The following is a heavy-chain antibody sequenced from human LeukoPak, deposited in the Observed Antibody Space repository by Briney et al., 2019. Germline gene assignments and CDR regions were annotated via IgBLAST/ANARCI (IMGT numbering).Heavy chain of an antibody. CDR2: ITGSSNYI. CDR1: GFTFSSYS. J-gene: IGHJ3*02. Sequence: GGSLRLSCAASGFTFSSYSMNWVRQAPGKGLEWVSPITGSSNYIYHADSVRGRFTISRDNARNSLYLQTNSLRAEDTAIYYCARDPTFDIWGRGTMVTVSS. V-gene: IGHV3-21*01. CDR3: ARDPTFDI.